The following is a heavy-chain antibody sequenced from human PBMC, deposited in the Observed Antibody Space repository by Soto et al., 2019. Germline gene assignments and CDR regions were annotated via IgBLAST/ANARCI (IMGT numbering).Heavy chain of an antibody. CDR2: ISYDGSNK. Sequence: PGGSLRLSCAASGFTFSSYAMHWVRQAPGKGLEWVAVISYDGSNKYYADSVKGRFTISRDNSKNTLYLQMNSLRAEDTAVYYCAREYCSGGSCQRGMDVWGQGTTV. V-gene: IGHV3-30-3*01. J-gene: IGHJ6*02. D-gene: IGHD2-15*01. CDR1: GFTFSSYA. CDR3: AREYCSGGSCQRGMDV.